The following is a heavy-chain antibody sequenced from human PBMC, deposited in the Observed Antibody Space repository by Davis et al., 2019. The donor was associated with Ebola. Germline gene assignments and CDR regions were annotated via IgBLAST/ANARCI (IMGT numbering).Heavy chain of an antibody. V-gene: IGHV4-34*01. Sequence: SETLSLTCTVSGGSINSYYWSWIRQPPGKGLEWIGEINHSGSTNYNPSLKSRVTISVDTSKNQFSLKLSSVTAADTAVYYCARGPIGVGAHSFDYWGQGTLVTVSS. J-gene: IGHJ4*02. CDR2: INHSGST. CDR3: ARGPIGVGAHSFDY. CDR1: GGSINSYY. D-gene: IGHD1-26*01.